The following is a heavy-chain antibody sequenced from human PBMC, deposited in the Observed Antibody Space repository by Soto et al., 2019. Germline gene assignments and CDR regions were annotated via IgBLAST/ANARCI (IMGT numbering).Heavy chain of an antibody. J-gene: IGHJ4*02. CDR2: ISSSSSTI. V-gene: IGHV3-48*02. CDR1: GFTFSSYS. CDR3: ARDPSSAQGDYDFWSGYPVDY. D-gene: IGHD3-3*01. Sequence: GGSLRLSCAASGFTFSSYSMNWVRQAPGKGLEWVSYISSSSSTIYYADSVKGRFTISRDNAKNSLYLQMNSLRDEDTAVYYCARDPSSAQGDYDFWSGYPVDYWGQGTLVTVSS.